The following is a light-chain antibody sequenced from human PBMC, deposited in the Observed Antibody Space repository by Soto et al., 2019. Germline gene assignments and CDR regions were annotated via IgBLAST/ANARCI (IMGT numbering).Light chain of an antibody. J-gene: IGKJ1*01. CDR2: KAS. CDR1: QSISSW. V-gene: IGKV1-5*03. Sequence: DIQMTQSPSTLSASVGDRVTITCRASQSISSWLAWYQQKPGKAPKLLIYKASSLESGVPSRFRGSGSGTEVTLTISSLQHDDFATYYCQQYNSPWTFGEGTKVEIK. CDR3: QQYNSPWT.